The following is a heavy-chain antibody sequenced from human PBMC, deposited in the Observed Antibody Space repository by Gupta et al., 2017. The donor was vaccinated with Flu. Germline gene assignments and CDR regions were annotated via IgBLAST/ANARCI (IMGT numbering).Heavy chain of an antibody. CDR2: VYYTGST. D-gene: IGHD3-10*01. V-gene: IGHV4-39*01. CDR1: GGSLSSNTYF. Sequence: QLQLQESGPGLVKPSETLSLTCIVSGGSLSSNTYFWGWIRQPPGKGLEWIGRVYYTGSTYYSPSLESRVTISVDTSKAPLSPKLSSMTAADTAVDDCERHGSWDFDCEYWVPGPQGTVS. CDR3: ERHGSWDFDCEY. J-gene: IGHJ4*02.